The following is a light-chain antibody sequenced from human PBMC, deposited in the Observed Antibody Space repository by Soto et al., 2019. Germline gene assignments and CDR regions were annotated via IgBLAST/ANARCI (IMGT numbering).Light chain of an antibody. V-gene: IGKV1-39*01. CDR1: QSISSY. CDR3: QQSYSNPRT. CDR2: AAS. Sequence: DIQITQSPSSLSASVGDRVTIPCRASQSISSYLNWYQQKPGKAPKLLIYAASSLQSGVPSRFSGSGSGTDFTLTISSLQPEDFATYYCQQSYSNPRTFGQGTKVDIK. J-gene: IGKJ1*01.